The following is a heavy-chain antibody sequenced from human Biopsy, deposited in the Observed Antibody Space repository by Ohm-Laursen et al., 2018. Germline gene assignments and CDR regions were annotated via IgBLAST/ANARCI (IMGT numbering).Heavy chain of an antibody. CDR1: GFDFSDYS. V-gene: IGHV3-23*01. J-gene: IGHJ4*02. CDR3: ARAGPYYSDF. Sequence: SLRLSCSASGFDFSDYSMGWVRQAPGKGLECVSSIGSDARSTLYADSVQGRFTISRDNSKNTLYLQIDNLRAEDTALYYCARAGPYYSDFWGQGTLVTVSS. CDR2: IGSDARST.